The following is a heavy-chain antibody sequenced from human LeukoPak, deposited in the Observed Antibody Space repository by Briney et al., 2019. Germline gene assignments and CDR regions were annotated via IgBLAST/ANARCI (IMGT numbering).Heavy chain of an antibody. D-gene: IGHD3-16*01. CDR3: ARASDLITFGGASRLSYYYYMDV. J-gene: IGHJ6*03. CDR1: GGTFSSYA. CDR2: IIPIFGTA. Sequence: GASVKVSCKASGGTFSSYAISWVRQAPGQGLEWMGGIIPIFGTANYAQKFQGRVTITADESTSTAYMELSSLRSEDTAVYYCARASDLITFGGASRLSYYYYMDVWGKGTTVTISS. V-gene: IGHV1-69*13.